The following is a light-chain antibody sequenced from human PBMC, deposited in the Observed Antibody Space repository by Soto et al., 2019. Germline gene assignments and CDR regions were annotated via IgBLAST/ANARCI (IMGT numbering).Light chain of an antibody. Sequence: QLVLTQSPSASASLGASVKLTCTLSSGHSSYAIAWHQQQPEKGPRYLMKLNSDGSHSKGDGIPDRFSGSSSGAERYLIISSLQSEDEADYYCQTWGTDIHVFGPGTKLTVL. CDR2: LNSDGSH. CDR1: SGHSSYA. V-gene: IGLV4-69*01. J-gene: IGLJ1*01. CDR3: QTWGTDIHV.